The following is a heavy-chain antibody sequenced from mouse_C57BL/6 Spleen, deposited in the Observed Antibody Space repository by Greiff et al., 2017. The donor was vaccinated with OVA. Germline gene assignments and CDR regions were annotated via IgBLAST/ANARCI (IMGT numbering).Heavy chain of an antibody. CDR2: IDPSDSET. Sequence: QVQLQQSGAELVRPGSSVKLSCKASGYTFTSYWMHWVKQRPIQGLEWIGNIDPSDSETHYNQKFTDKATLTVDKSSITTNMQLSSLTSDDSAVYDSARGSTIITTWFAYWGQGTLVTVSA. J-gene: IGHJ3*01. D-gene: IGHD2-4*01. V-gene: IGHV1-52*01. CDR3: ARGSTIITTWFAY. CDR1: GYTFTSYW.